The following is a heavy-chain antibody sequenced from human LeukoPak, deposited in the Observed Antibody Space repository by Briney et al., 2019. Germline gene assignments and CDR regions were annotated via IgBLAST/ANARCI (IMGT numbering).Heavy chain of an antibody. CDR3: ARGLATAAAY. CDR1: GFTFNKYW. CDR2: INEDGSQK. D-gene: IGHD6-13*01. Sequence: PGRSLRLSCVDFGFTFNKYWMSWVRQAPGKGLEWLANINEDGSQKYSVDSVKGRFTISRDNAKNSVYLQMNSLRGEDTAVYYCARGLATAAAYWGQGTLVTVSS. J-gene: IGHJ4*02. V-gene: IGHV3-7*01.